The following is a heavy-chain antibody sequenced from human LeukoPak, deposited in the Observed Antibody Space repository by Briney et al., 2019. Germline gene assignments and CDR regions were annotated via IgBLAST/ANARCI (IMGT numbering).Heavy chain of an antibody. CDR2: IYPGYSDA. J-gene: IGHJ5*02. V-gene: IGHV5-51*01. Sequence: GESLKISCQISGYKLTNNWIGWVRQVPGKGLEWMGLIYPGYSDAKYSPSFQGQVTLSVDASISTAYLQLSGLRASDTAIYYCVRFALTSGLDHWGQGTLVTVSS. CDR1: GYKLTNNW. CDR3: VRFALTSGLDH. D-gene: IGHD6-25*01.